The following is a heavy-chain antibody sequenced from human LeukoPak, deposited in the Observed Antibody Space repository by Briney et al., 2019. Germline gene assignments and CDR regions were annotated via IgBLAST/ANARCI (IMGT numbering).Heavy chain of an antibody. CDR1: GFTFSSYA. J-gene: IGHJ4*02. V-gene: IGHV3-23*01. Sequence: GGSLRLSCAASGFTFSSYAMSWVRQAPGKGLEWVSAISGSGGSTYYADSVKGRFTISRDNSKNTLYLQMNSLRAEDTALYYCAKDIAAAGTPFFDYWGQGILVTVSS. CDR2: ISGSGGST. D-gene: IGHD6-13*01. CDR3: AKDIAAAGTPFFDY.